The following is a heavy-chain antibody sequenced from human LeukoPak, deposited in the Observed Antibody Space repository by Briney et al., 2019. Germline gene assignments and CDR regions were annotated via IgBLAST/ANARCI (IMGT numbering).Heavy chain of an antibody. CDR1: GFIFSNSW. Sequence: GGSLRLSCEVSGFIFSNSWMHWVRQTPGKGLVWVSRMYGDMNDISYADSVKGRFTISRDNAKNTVYLQMNSLRGEDTAVYYCARDPGLRGSKWGQGTLVTVSS. D-gene: IGHD4-23*01. J-gene: IGHJ4*02. CDR2: MYGDMNDI. V-gene: IGHV3-74*01. CDR3: ARDPGLRGSK.